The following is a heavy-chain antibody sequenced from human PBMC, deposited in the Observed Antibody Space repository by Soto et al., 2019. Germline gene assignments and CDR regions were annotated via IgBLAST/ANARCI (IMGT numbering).Heavy chain of an antibody. D-gene: IGHD2-15*01. V-gene: IGHV1-69*12. J-gene: IGHJ6*02. Sequence: QVQLVQSGAEVKKPGSSVKVSCKASGGAFNNFAISWVRQAPGQGLEWMGAIIPFFSSPNYSQKLQGRLTITADEATSTAYRELNSLRSDDTAVYYCARDRVKRGSSYYYGMDVWGQGTTVTVSS. CDR1: GGAFNNFA. CDR2: IIPFFSSP. CDR3: ARDRVKRGSSYYYGMDV.